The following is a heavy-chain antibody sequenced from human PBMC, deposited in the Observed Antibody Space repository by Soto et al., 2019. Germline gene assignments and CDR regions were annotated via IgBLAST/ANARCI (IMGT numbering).Heavy chain of an antibody. CDR2: ISYDGSNK. J-gene: IGHJ4*02. CDR3: ARGEEEGADHFDY. V-gene: IGHV3-30-3*01. CDR1: GFTFSGYA. Sequence: QVQLVESGGGVVQPGRSLRLSCAASGFTFSGYAMHWVRQAPGKGLEWVALISYDGSNKYYADSVKGRFTISRDNSKNTLYLQMNSLRAEDTAVYYCARGEEEGADHFDYWGQGTLVTVSS.